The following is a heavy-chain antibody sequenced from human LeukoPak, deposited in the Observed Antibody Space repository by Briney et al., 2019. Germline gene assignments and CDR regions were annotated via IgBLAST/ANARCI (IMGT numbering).Heavy chain of an antibody. J-gene: IGHJ5*02. CDR3: ARQSIFGVGPSNWFDP. CDR2: IYYSGST. CDR1: GGSISSYY. D-gene: IGHD3-3*01. Sequence: SETLSLTCTVSGGSISSYYWSWIRQPPGKGLEWIGYIYYSGSTNYNPSLKSRVTISVDTSKNQFSLKLSSVTAADTAVYYCARQSIFGVGPSNWFDPWGQGTLVTVSS. V-gene: IGHV4-59*08.